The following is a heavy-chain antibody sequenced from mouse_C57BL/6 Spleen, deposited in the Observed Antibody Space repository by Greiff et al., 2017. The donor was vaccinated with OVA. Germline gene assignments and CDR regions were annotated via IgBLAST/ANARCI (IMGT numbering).Heavy chain of an antibody. J-gene: IGHJ3*01. CDR2: IDPSDSYT. D-gene: IGHD1-1*01. V-gene: IGHV1-50*01. CDR3: AKKGITGFAY. CDR1: GYTFTSYW. Sequence: QVQLQQSGAELVKPGASVKLSCKASGYTFTSYWMQWVKQRPGQGLEWIGEIDPSDSYTNYNQKFKGKATLTVDTSSSTAYMQLSSLTSEDSAVYYCAKKGITGFAYWGQGTLVTVSA.